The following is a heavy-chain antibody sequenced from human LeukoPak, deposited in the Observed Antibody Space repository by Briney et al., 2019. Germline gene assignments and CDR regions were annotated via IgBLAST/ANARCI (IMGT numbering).Heavy chain of an antibody. V-gene: IGHV3-7*01. CDR1: GFTFTNYW. CDR2: IKKDGSEK. J-gene: IGHJ4*02. Sequence: PGGSLRLSCAASGFTFTNYWMSWVRQAPGKGLEWVANIKKDGSEKYYVDSVKGRFTISRDNSKNSLYLQMNSLRAEDTAVYYCARKNGLDYWGQGTLVTVSS. CDR3: ARKNGLDY.